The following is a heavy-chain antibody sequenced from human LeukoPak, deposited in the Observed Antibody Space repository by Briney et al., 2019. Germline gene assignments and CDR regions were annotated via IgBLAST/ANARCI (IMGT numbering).Heavy chain of an antibody. J-gene: IGHJ4*02. Sequence: GGPLRLSCAASGFTFSSYGMHWVRQAPGKGLEWVSSISSSSSYIYYADSVKGRFTISRDNAKNSLYLQMNSLRAEDTAVYYCARDLCSGSYSSYWGQGTLVTVSS. V-gene: IGHV3-21*01. D-gene: IGHD3-10*02. CDR2: ISSSSSYI. CDR1: GFTFSSYG. CDR3: ARDLCSGSYSSY.